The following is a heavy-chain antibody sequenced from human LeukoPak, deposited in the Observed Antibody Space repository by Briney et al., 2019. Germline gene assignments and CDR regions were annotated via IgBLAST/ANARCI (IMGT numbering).Heavy chain of an antibody. Sequence: SETLSLTCTVSGGSISTYYWSWIRQPPGKGLEWIGYIYTTESTNYNPSLESRVTISVDTSKNQFSLKLSSVTAADTAVYYCARTAAGTLDYWGQGTLVTVSS. J-gene: IGHJ4*02. D-gene: IGHD6-13*01. V-gene: IGHV4-4*09. CDR1: GGSISTYY. CDR3: ARTAAGTLDY. CDR2: IYTTEST.